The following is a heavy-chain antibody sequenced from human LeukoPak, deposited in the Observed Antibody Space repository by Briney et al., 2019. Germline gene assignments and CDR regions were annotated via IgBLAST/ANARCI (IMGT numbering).Heavy chain of an antibody. J-gene: IGHJ4*02. V-gene: IGHV3-23*01. Sequence: PGGSLRLSCAGSGFTFSSNAMSWLRQGPGKGLEWVSAISGTSATTYHADSVKGRFTISRDNSRSTLYLQMNSLRAEDTALYYCAKDTSIGRYCTNGVCSPFDYWGQGTLVTVSS. D-gene: IGHD2-8*01. CDR2: ISGTSATT. CDR3: AKDTSIGRYCTNGVCSPFDY. CDR1: GFTFSSNA.